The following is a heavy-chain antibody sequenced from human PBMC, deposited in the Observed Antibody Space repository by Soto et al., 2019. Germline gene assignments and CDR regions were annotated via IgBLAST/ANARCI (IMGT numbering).Heavy chain of an antibody. D-gene: IGHD6-13*01. Sequence: GGSLRLSCAASGFTFSRFWMHWVRQAPGKGLVWVSRINTDGSSTTYADSVKGRFTISRDNAKNTLYLQMDSLRAEDTGVYYCTRDPGAYSSTWSFYFDSWGQGTLVTVSS. CDR1: GFTFSRFW. V-gene: IGHV3-74*01. J-gene: IGHJ4*02. CDR2: INTDGSST. CDR3: TRDPGAYSSTWSFYFDS.